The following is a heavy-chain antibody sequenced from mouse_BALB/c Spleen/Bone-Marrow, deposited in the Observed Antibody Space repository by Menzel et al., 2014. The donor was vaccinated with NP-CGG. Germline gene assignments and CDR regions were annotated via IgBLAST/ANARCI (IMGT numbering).Heavy chain of an antibody. CDR3: TRGRPWDFDY. CDR2: INPSNGGT. D-gene: IGHD4-1*01. Sequence: QVQLKQSGAELVKPGASVKLSCKASGYTFTSYYMDWVKQRPGQGLEWIGEINPSNGGTNFNEKFKSRATLTVDKSSSTAYMQLSSLTSEDSAVYYCTRGRPWDFDYWGQGTTLTVSS. CDR1: GYTFTSYY. V-gene: IGHV1S81*02. J-gene: IGHJ2*01.